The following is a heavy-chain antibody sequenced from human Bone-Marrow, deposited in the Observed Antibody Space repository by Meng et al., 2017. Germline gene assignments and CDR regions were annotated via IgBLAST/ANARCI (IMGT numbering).Heavy chain of an antibody. CDR1: GYTFTSYD. J-gene: IGHJ4*02. CDR2: MKPNSGNT. CDR3: ARAVTRVRGVIWYLDY. D-gene: IGHD3-10*01. Sequence: QVQRVKCGGEVKKPGASVKVSCKASGYTFTSYDINWVRQATGQGLEWMGWMKPNSGNTGYAQKFQGRVTMTRNTSISTAYMELSSLRSEDTAVYYCARAVTRVRGVIWYLDYWGQGTLVTVSS. V-gene: IGHV1-8*01.